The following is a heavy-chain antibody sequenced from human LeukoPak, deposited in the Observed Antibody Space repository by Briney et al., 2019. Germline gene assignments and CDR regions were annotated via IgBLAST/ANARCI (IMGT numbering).Heavy chain of an antibody. Sequence: PSETLSLTCTVSGGSISSYYWSWIRQPPGKGLEWIGYIYYSGSTYYNPSLKSRVTISVDTSKNQFSLKLSSVTAADTAVYYCARDPPVGPGAFDIWGQGTMVTVSS. CDR1: GGSISSYY. CDR2: IYYSGST. V-gene: IGHV4-59*12. J-gene: IGHJ3*02. CDR3: ARDPPVGPGAFDI. D-gene: IGHD3/OR15-3a*01.